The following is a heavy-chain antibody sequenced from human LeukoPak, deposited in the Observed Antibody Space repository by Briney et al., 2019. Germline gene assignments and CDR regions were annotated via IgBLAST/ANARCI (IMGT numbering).Heavy chain of an antibody. Sequence: GGSLRLSCSASGFPFSSYAMHXVRQAPGKGLEYVSAISDSGGSTYYADLVKGRFTISRDNSKNTLYLQMSSLRAEDTAVYFCVRGYSFGPYGMDVWGQGTTVTVSS. D-gene: IGHD2-15*01. CDR1: GFPFSSYA. V-gene: IGHV3-64D*09. CDR3: VRGYSFGPYGMDV. CDR2: ISDSGGST. J-gene: IGHJ6*02.